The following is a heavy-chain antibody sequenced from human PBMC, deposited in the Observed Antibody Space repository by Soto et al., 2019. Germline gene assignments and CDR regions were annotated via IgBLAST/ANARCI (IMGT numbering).Heavy chain of an antibody. CDR2: ISGSGGST. V-gene: IGHV3-23*01. D-gene: IGHD3-10*01. Sequence: EVQLLESGGGLVQPGGSLRLSCAASGFTFSSYVMSWVRQAPGKGLEWVSAISGSGGSTYYADSVKGRFTISRDHSKNTLSLQMNSLRAEDTAVYYCAKDFGTSYYGSGDDAFDIWGQGTMVTVSS. CDR1: GFTFSSYV. J-gene: IGHJ3*02. CDR3: AKDFGTSYYGSGDDAFDI.